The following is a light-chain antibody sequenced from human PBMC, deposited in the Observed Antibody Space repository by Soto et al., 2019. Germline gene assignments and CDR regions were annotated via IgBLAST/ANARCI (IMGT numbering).Light chain of an antibody. CDR2: AAS. V-gene: IGKV1-27*01. CDR3: QKYNSAPRT. CDR1: QGISNY. Sequence: DIQMTQSPSSLSASVGDRVTITCRASQGISNYLAWYQQKPGKVPKLLIYAASTLQSGVPSQFSGSVSGTDFTLTISSLQPEDVATYYCQKYNSAPRTFGQGTKVEIK. J-gene: IGKJ1*01.